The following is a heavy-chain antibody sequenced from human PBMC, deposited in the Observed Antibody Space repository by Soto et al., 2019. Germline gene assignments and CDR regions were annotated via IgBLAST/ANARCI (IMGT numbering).Heavy chain of an antibody. Sequence: AGGSLRLSCAASGFTFSSYAMSWVRQAPGKGLEWVSAISGSGGSTYYADSVKGRFTISRDNSKSTLYLQMNSLRAEDTAVYYCAKGNRGIAAAGDYYGMDVWGQGTTVTVSS. CDR3: AKGNRGIAAAGDYYGMDV. D-gene: IGHD6-13*01. CDR2: ISGSGGST. V-gene: IGHV3-23*01. J-gene: IGHJ6*02. CDR1: GFTFSSYA.